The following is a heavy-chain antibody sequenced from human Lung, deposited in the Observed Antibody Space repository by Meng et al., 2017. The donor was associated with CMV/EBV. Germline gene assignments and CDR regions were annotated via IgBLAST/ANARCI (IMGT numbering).Heavy chain of an antibody. D-gene: IGHD2-21*02. CDR1: GDSITSYY. CDR2: IYHSGST. Sequence: QVQLQESGPGLVKPSETLSLTCTVSGDSITSYYWSWIRQPAGKGLEWIGEIYHSGSTNYNPSLKSRVTISVDESKNQFSLRLSSVTAADTAVYYCARVGAYCGGDCYHPRWGQGTLVTVSS. CDR3: ARVGAYCGGDCYHPR. V-gene: IGHV4-59*12. J-gene: IGHJ4*02.